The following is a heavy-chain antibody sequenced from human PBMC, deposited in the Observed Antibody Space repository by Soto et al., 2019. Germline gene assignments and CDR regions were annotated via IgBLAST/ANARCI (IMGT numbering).Heavy chain of an antibody. CDR2: ISGSGGST. V-gene: IGHV3-23*01. CDR3: AKIPHYDFWSGYWDDAFDI. Sequence: GGSLRLSCAASGFTFSSYAMSWVRQAPGKGLEWVSAISGSGGSTYYADSVKGRFTISRDNSKNTLYLQMNSLRAEDTAVYYCAKIPHYDFWSGYWDDAFDIWGQGTMVTVSS. J-gene: IGHJ3*02. D-gene: IGHD3-3*01. CDR1: GFTFSSYA.